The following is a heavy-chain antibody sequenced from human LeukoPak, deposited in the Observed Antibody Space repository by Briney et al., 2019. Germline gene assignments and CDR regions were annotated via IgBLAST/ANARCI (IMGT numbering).Heavy chain of an antibody. Sequence: SETLSLTCTVSGGFISSYYWSWIRQPLGKGLEWIGYIYYSGSTNYNPSLKSRVTISVDTSKNQFSLKLSSVTAADTAVYYCAREGVSGLFDYWGQGTLVTVSS. CDR3: AREGVSGLFDY. J-gene: IGHJ4*02. CDR1: GGFISSYY. V-gene: IGHV4-59*01. D-gene: IGHD6-19*01. CDR2: IYYSGST.